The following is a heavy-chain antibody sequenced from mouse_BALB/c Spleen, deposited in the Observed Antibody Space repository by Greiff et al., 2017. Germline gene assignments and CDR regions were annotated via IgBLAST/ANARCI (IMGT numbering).Heavy chain of an antibody. CDR2: IWSGGST. D-gene: IGHD2-1*01. V-gene: IGHV2-4-1*01. Sequence: VQLQQSGPGLVQPSQSLSITCTVSGFSLTSYGVHWVRQSPGKGLEWLGVIWSGGSTDYNAAFISRLSISKDNSKSQVFFKMNSLQADDTAIYYRARNRTYGNFAMDYWGQGTSVTVSS. CDR1: GFSLTSYG. J-gene: IGHJ4*01. CDR3: ARNRTYGNFAMDY.